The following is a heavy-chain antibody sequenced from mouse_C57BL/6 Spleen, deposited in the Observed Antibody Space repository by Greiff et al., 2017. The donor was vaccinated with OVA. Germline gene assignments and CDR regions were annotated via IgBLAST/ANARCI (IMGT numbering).Heavy chain of an antibody. V-gene: IGHV1-55*01. Sequence: VQLQQPGAELVKPGASVKMSCKASGYTFTSYWITWVKQRPGQGLEWIGDIYPGSGSTNYNEKFKSKATLTVDTSSSTAYMQLSSLTSKDSAVYYCARRATMVTTGAMDYWGQGTSVTVSS. CDR2: IYPGSGST. CDR3: ARRATMVTTGAMDY. J-gene: IGHJ4*01. D-gene: IGHD2-2*01. CDR1: GYTFTSYW.